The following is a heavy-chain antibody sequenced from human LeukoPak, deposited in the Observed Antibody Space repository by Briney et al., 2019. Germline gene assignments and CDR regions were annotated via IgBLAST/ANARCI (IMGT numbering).Heavy chain of an antibody. D-gene: IGHD6-13*01. CDR3: AKTGSSSWKAYDWFDP. Sequence: QSGGSLRLSCAASGFTFSSYAMSWVRQAPGKGLEWVSAISGSGGSTYYADSVKGRSTISRDNSKNTLYLQMNSLRAEDTAVYYCAKTGSSSWKAYDWFDPWGQGTLVTVSS. CDR2: ISGSGGST. V-gene: IGHV3-23*01. CDR1: GFTFSSYA. J-gene: IGHJ5*02.